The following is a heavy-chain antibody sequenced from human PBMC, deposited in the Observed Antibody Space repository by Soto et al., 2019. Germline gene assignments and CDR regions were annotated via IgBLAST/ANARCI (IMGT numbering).Heavy chain of an antibody. CDR1: GGTFSSYT. CDR3: AKTYDFWSGKFDP. J-gene: IGHJ5*02. V-gene: IGHV1-69*02. Sequence: SVKVSCKASGGTFSSYTISWVRQAPGQGLEWMGRIIPILGIANYAQKFQGRVTITADKSTSTAYMELSSLRSEDTAVYYCAKTYDFWSGKFDPWGQGTLVTVSS. CDR2: IIPILGIA. D-gene: IGHD3-3*01.